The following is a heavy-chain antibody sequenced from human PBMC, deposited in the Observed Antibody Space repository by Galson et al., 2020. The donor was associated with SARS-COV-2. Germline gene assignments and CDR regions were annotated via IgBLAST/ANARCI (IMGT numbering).Heavy chain of an antibody. CDR2: FYTTTGGT. V-gene: IGHV4-61*02. D-gene: IGHD1-26*01. J-gene: IGHJ4*02. CDR1: GGSIISGAYY. CDR3: ARESRWDLYFDF. Sequence: SETLSLTCTVSGGSIISGAYYWSWIRQPAEKGPEWIGRFYTTTGGTNYHPTLKSRVTISVDTSKNQFSLRLTSVTAADTAVYYCARESRWDLYFDFWGQGTLVTVSS.